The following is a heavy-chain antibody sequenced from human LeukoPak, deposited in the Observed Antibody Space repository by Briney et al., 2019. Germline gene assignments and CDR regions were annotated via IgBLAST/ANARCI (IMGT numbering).Heavy chain of an antibody. CDR3: ARDGSPYFQH. D-gene: IGHD2-2*03. V-gene: IGHV4-34*01. J-gene: IGHJ1*01. CDR1: GGSFSGYY. Sequence: SETLSLTCAVYGGSFSGYYWSWIRQPPGKGLEWIGEINHSGSTNYNPSLKSRVTISVDTSKNQFSLKLSSVTAADTAVYYCARDGSPYFQHWGQGTLVTVSS. CDR2: INHSGST.